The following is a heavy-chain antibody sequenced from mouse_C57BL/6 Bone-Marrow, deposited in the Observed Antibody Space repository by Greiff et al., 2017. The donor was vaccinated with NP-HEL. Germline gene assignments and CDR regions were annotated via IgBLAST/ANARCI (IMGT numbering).Heavy chain of an antibody. CDR1: GYAFTNYL. CDR2: INPGSGGT. D-gene: IGHD1-1*01. Sequence: VQLQQSGAELVRPGTSVKVSCKASGYAFTNYLIEWVQQRPGQGLEWIGVINPGSGGTNYNEKFKGKATLTADKSSSTAYMQLSSLTSEDAAVDFCARAVGTPCYAMDYWGQGTSVTVSS. CDR3: ARAVGTPCYAMDY. V-gene: IGHV1-54*01. J-gene: IGHJ4*01.